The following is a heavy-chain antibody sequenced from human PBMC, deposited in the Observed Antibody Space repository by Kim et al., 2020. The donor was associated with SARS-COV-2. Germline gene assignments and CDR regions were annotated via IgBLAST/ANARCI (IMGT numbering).Heavy chain of an antibody. CDR2: INTDGSDT. D-gene: IGHD3-3*01. CDR1: GFTFSSYW. J-gene: IGHJ4*02. Sequence: GGSLRLSCAASGFTFSSYWMHWVRQAPGKGLVWISRINTDGSDTVYAESVKGRFXXSRDXAKNTVYLHMNSLRAEDTXVXXXVCSGYPVDYWGQGTLGTVSS. CDR3: VCSGYPVDY. V-gene: IGHV3-74*01.